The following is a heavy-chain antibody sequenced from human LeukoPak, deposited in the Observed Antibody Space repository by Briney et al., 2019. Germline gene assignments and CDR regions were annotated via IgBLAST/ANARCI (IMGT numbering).Heavy chain of an antibody. CDR3: ARGRIAGWP. V-gene: IGHV4-34*01. CDR2: INHSGST. CDR1: GGSFSGYY. D-gene: IGHD6-13*01. Sequence: ASETLSLTCAVYGGSFSGYYWSWIRQPPGKGLEWIGEINHSGSTNYNPSLKSRVTISVDTSQNQFSLKLSSVTAADTAVYYCARGRIAGWPWGQGTLVTVSS. J-gene: IGHJ5*02.